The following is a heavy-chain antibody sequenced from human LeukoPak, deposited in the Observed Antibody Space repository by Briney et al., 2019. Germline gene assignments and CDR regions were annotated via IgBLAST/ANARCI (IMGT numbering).Heavy chain of an antibody. V-gene: IGHV3-23*01. D-gene: IGHD6-13*01. CDR3: AKDDWDSSNWYVFDY. CDR2: ISGSGGRT. Sequence: GGSLRLSCAASGFTFSSYAMSWVRQAPGKGLEWVSGISGSGGRTYYADSVKGRFTISRDNSKNTPYLQMNSLRAEDTAIYYCAKDDWDSSNWYVFDYWGQGTLVTVSS. CDR1: GFTFSSYA. J-gene: IGHJ4*02.